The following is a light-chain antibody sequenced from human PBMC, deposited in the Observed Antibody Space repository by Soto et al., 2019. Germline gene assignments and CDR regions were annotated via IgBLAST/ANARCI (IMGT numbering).Light chain of an antibody. Sequence: DIQMTQSPSTLSASVGYRFTITCRASQSVGSWLAWYQQKPGKAPKLLIYKASRLESGVPSRFSGSESGTEFTLTISNLQPDDFATYYCQQYHKFWTFGQGTMGDIK. CDR3: QQYHKFWT. CDR2: KAS. J-gene: IGKJ1*01. V-gene: IGKV1-5*03. CDR1: QSVGSW.